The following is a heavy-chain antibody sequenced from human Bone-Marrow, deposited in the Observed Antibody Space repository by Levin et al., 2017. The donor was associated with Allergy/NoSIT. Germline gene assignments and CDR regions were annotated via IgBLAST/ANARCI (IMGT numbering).Heavy chain of an antibody. Sequence: PSETLSLTCVAYGWSFSGYYWSWIRQPPGKGLEWIGEINHSGSTNYNPSLKSRVTISADTTKNQFSLMLSTVTAADAAVYCCASSRAYGAYAWAHYFDNWGQGALVTVSS. D-gene: IGHD4-17*01. CDR2: INHSGST. CDR1: GWSFSGYY. J-gene: IGHJ4*02. V-gene: IGHV4-34*01. CDR3: ASSRAYGAYAWAHYFDN.